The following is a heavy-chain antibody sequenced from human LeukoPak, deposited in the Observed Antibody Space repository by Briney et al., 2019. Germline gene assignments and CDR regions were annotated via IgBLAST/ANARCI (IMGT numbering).Heavy chain of an antibody. J-gene: IGHJ6*03. CDR1: GYTFTGYY. Sequence: GASVKVSCKASGYTFTGYYMHGVGQAPGQGREGMGWINPNSGGTNYEQKFQGRVTMTRDTSISTAYMELSRLRSDDTAVYYCARASPQLWQRNYYYYMDVWGKGTTVTVSS. CDR3: ARASPQLWQRNYYYYMDV. CDR2: INPNSGGT. D-gene: IGHD2-2*01. V-gene: IGHV1-2*02.